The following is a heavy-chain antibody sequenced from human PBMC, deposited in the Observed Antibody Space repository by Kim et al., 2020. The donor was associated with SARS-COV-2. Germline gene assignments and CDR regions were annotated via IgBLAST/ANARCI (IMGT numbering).Heavy chain of an antibody. CDR3: ARKNASLTEGLTTGGMDV. CDR1: GFTFSSYV. J-gene: IGHJ6*02. CDR2: ITGSGDRA. D-gene: IGHD3-9*01. Sequence: GGSLRLSCVASGFTFSSYVLRWVRQAPGKGLEWVSGITGSGDRAQYADSVKGRFTVSRDNSRNRLYLQMNSLRVEDTAVYYCARKNASLTEGLTTGGMDVWGQGTTVTVSS. V-gene: IGHV3-23*01.